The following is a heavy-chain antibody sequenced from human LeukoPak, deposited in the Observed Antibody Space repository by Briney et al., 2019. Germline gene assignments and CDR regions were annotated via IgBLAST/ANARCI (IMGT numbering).Heavy chain of an antibody. V-gene: IGHV3-33*06. CDR3: GKEGGA. J-gene: IGHJ5*02. CDR2: IWYDGSNK. Sequence: GGSLRLSCAASGFTFSSYGMHWVRQAPGKGLEWVAVIWYDGSNKYYADSVKGRFTISRDNSKDMVYLQMNSLKVEDTAIYYCGKEGGAWGQGTKVTVSS. D-gene: IGHD3-16*01. CDR1: GFTFSSYG.